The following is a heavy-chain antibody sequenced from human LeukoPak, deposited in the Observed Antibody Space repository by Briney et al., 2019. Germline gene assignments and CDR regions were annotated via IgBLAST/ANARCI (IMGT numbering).Heavy chain of an antibody. D-gene: IGHD3-10*01. J-gene: IGHJ4*02. CDR1: GGSISSYY. CDR3: AKISQITMVRGAKGDFDY. V-gene: IGHV4-59*12. CDR2: IYYSGST. Sequence: SETLSLTCTVSGGSISSYYWSWIRQPPGKGLEWIGYIYYSGSTNYNPSLKSRVTISVDTSKNQFSLKLSSVTAADTAVYYCAKISQITMVRGAKGDFDYWGQGTLVTVSS.